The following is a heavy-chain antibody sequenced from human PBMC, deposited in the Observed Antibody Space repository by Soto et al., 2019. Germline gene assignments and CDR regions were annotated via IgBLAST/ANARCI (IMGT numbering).Heavy chain of an antibody. J-gene: IGHJ4*02. CDR3: ARRGPIAGKTIFDY. CDR2: ISYIGST. CDR1: GGSISSYY. V-gene: IGHV4-59*08. D-gene: IGHD6-13*01. Sequence: SETLSLTCTVSGGSISSYYWSWIRQPPGKGLEWIGYISYIGSTNYNPSLKSRVTMSVDTSKNQFSLNLSSVATADTAVYYCARRGPIAGKTIFDYWGQGTLVTVSS.